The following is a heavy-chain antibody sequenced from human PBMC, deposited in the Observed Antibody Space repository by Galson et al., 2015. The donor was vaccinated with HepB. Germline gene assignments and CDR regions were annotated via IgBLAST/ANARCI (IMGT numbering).Heavy chain of an antibody. Sequence: SLRLSCAASGFTFSSYSMNWVRQAPGKGLEWVSSISSSSSYIYYADSVKGRFTISGDNAKNSLYLQMNSLRAEDTAVYYCARDLGEGGWYSNFDYWGQGTLVTVTS. V-gene: IGHV3-21*01. CDR3: ARDLGEGGWYSNFDY. CDR2: ISSSSSYI. J-gene: IGHJ4*02. CDR1: GFTFSSYS. D-gene: IGHD6-19*01.